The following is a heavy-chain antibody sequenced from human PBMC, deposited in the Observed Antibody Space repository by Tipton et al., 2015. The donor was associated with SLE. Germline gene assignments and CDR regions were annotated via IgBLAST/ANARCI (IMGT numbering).Heavy chain of an antibody. CDR1: GGSVSAGRFY. V-gene: IGHV4-31*03. Sequence: TLSLTCTVSGGSVSAGRFYWSWLRQLPGKGLEWIGFISYTETTYYNPSLKSRVTMSVDTSKNQFSLRLNSVTAADTAVYYCARICGMGLYRWGQGTLFTVSS. CDR3: ARICGMGLYR. J-gene: IGHJ4*02. CDR2: ISYTETT. D-gene: IGHD3-3*01.